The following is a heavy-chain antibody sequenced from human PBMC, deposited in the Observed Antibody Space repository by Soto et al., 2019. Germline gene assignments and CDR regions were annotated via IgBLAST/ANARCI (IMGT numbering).Heavy chain of an antibody. D-gene: IGHD2-2*01. CDR3: ARAQLNSRASIPYYFDY. CDR2: ISSSSSYI. J-gene: IGHJ4*02. Sequence: GGSLRLSCAASGFTFSSYSMNWVRQAPGKGLEWVSSISSSSSYIYYADSVKGRFTISRDNAKNSLYLQMNSLRAEDTAVYYCARAQLNSRASIPYYFDYWGQGTLVTVSS. CDR1: GFTFSSYS. V-gene: IGHV3-21*01.